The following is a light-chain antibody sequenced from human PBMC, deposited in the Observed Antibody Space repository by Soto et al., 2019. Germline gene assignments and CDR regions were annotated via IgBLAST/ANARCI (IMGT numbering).Light chain of an antibody. CDR1: QSVSSSY. Sequence: EIVLTQSPGTLSLSPGERATLACRASQSVSSSYLAWYQQKPGQAPRLLIGCASSRATGIPDRFSGSESGPDFTLTISTPEPEDFAVYYCQPYDSSPRTFGQGTKVDIK. J-gene: IGKJ1*01. CDR2: CAS. CDR3: QPYDSSPRT. V-gene: IGKV3-20*01.